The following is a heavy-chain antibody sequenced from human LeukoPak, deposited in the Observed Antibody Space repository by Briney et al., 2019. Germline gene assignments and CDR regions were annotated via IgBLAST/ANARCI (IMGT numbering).Heavy chain of an antibody. Sequence: SETLSLTCTLSGDSISNLYWSWIRQPPGKGLEWIGYIYYSGSNNYNPSLKSRVTMSVDMSRNQFSLKLTSVTAADTAIYYCAKGAGGFSYYNWFDPWGQGTLVTVSS. J-gene: IGHJ5*02. CDR1: GDSISNLY. CDR2: IYYSGSN. D-gene: IGHD5-18*01. V-gene: IGHV4-59*11. CDR3: AKGAGGFSYYNWFDP.